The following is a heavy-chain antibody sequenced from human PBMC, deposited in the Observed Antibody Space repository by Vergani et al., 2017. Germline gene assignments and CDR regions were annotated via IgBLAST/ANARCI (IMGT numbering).Heavy chain of an antibody. CDR2: IRSKANSYAT. CDR1: GFTFSGSA. CDR3: AKDLGTGTRSFDI. J-gene: IGHJ3*02. V-gene: IGHV3-73*01. D-gene: IGHD1-7*01. Sequence: EVQLVESGGGLVQPGGSLKLSCAASGFTFSGSAMHWVRQASGKGLEWVGRIRSKANSYATAYAASVKGRFTISRDDSKNTAYLQMNSLKTEDTAVYYCAKDLGTGTRSFDIWGQGTMVTVSS.